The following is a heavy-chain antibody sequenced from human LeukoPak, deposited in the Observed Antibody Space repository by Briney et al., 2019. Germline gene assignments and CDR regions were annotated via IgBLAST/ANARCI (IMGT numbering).Heavy chain of an antibody. J-gene: IGHJ4*02. D-gene: IGHD5-18*01. CDR2: IYYSGST. CDR1: GGSITSYY. Sequence: SETLSLTCTVSGGSITSYYWSWIRQPPGKGLESIGYIYYSGSTNYNPSLKSRVTISVEKSKTQFSLKLSSVTAADTAVYYCARVDDVDTAMVLGYWGQGTLVTVSS. CDR3: ARVDDVDTAMVLGY. V-gene: IGHV4-59*01.